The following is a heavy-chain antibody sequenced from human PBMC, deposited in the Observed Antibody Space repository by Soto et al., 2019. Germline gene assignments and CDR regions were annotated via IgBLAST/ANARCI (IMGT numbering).Heavy chain of an antibody. J-gene: IGHJ3*02. Sequence: GGFLRLSCAASGFTFSSYGMHWVRQAPGKGLEWVAVISYDGSNKYYADSVKGRFTISRDNSKNTLYLQMNSLRAEDTAVYYCANSRGSYYLFDAFDIWGQGTMVTVSS. CDR2: ISYDGSNK. D-gene: IGHD1-26*01. CDR1: GFTFSSYG. V-gene: IGHV3-30*18. CDR3: ANSRGSYYLFDAFDI.